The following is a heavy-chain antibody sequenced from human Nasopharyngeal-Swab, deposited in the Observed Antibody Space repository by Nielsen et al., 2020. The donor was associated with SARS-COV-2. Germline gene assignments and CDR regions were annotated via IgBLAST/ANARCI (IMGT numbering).Heavy chain of an antibody. CDR3: AHTDTAMVTGLLPDY. J-gene: IGHJ4*02. CDR2: IFCDADK. CDR1: GFSLSADGVG. Sequence: SGPTLVKPTPTLTLTCTFSGFSLSADGVGVGWIRQAPGKALEWVALIFCDADKRYSPSLKTRLTITKDTSKTQVVLTMTNVGPMDTATYYCAHTDTAMVTGLLPDYWGQGTLVTVSS. D-gene: IGHD5-18*01. V-gene: IGHV2-5*02.